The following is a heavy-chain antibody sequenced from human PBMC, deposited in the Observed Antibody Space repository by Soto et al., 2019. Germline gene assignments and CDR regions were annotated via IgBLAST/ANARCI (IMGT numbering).Heavy chain of an antibody. CDR2: INPQTGGT. CDR1: GYTFTGYY. V-gene: IGHV1-2*02. D-gene: IGHD2-2*01. Sequence: GASVKVSCKASGYTFTGYYTHWVREAPGQGREWMGWINPQTGGTSYAQKFQGRVTLSRDTSINTAYLELSRLTFDDAAVYFCARERYQVISDGMDVWGQGXTVTVSS. J-gene: IGHJ6*02. CDR3: ARERYQVISDGMDV.